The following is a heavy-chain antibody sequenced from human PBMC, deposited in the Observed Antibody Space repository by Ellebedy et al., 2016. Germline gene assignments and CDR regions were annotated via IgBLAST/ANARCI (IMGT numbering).Heavy chain of an antibody. Sequence: ALVKVSCKASGYTFADYYMHWVRQAPGQGLEWMGWINPNSGGTNYAQKFQGRVTMTRDTSISTVYMELTRLRSDDTAVYYCARDEGPASLDYWGQGTLVTVSS. CDR3: ARDEGPASLDY. J-gene: IGHJ4*02. CDR2: INPNSGGT. CDR1: GYTFADYY. V-gene: IGHV1-2*02.